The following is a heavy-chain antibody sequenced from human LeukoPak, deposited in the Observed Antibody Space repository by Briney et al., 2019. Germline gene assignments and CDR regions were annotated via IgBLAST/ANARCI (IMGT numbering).Heavy chain of an antibody. CDR3: ARGTIVATINAWFDP. CDR1: GGTFGSYA. V-gene: IGHV1-69*01. Sequence: SVKVSCKASGGTFGSYAISWVRQAPGQGLEWMGGIIPIFGTANYAQKLQGRVTITADESTSTAYMELSSLRSEDTAVYYCARGTIVATINAWFDPWGQGTLVTVSS. CDR2: IIPIFGTA. J-gene: IGHJ5*02. D-gene: IGHD5-12*01.